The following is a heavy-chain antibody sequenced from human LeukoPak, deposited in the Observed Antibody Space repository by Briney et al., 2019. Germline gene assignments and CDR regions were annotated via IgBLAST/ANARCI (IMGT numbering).Heavy chain of an antibody. J-gene: IGHJ4*02. Sequence: ASVKVSCKASGYSLTNYAISWVRQAPGQGLEWMGWINPYNGNTNYAQNLQGRVTMTTDTSTGTAYMELRSLRSDDTAVYYCATRPITAPAGLHWGQGTLVTVSS. CDR2: INPYNGNT. CDR1: GYSLTNYA. CDR3: ATRPITAPAGLH. V-gene: IGHV1-18*01. D-gene: IGHD6-6*01.